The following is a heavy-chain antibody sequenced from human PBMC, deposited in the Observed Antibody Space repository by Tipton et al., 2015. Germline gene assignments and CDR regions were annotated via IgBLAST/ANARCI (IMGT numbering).Heavy chain of an antibody. Sequence: LRLSCTVSRGSVTTYNNYWAWIRQPPGKGLEWIGYIYNNGITDYSPSLTSRVTISVDASKNQFSLNLNSVTAADTAVYYCARYSGPFMPLDSWGQGTLVTVSS. CDR1: RGSVTTYNNY. J-gene: IGHJ4*02. V-gene: IGHV4-61*01. CDR3: ARYSGPFMPLDS. D-gene: IGHD1-26*01. CDR2: IYNNGIT.